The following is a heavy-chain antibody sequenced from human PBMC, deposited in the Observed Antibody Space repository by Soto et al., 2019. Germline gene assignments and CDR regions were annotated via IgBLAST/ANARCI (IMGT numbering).Heavy chain of an antibody. J-gene: IGHJ4*02. V-gene: IGHV2-5*02. CDR3: AHRVLRAVFGLVTKTAIYFDS. CDR1: GFSLTTSGVG. D-gene: IGHD3-3*01. Sequence: QITLNESGPTVVSPTETLTLTCRFSGFSLTTSGVGVGWIRQSPGKAPEWLALMYWDDDRRYSASLKSRLTITKDTSKTQVVLTVSDLEPTDTATYYCAHRVLRAVFGLVTKTAIYFDSWGQGTPVAVSS. CDR2: MYWDDDR.